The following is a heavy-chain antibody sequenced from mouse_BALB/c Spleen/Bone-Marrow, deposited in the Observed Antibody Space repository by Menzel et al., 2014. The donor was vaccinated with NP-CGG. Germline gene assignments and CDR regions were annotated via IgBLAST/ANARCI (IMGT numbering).Heavy chain of an antibody. CDR2: IYPGDGDT. CDR1: GYAFSSYW. J-gene: IGHJ2*01. Sequence: VQLQQSGAELVRPGSSVKISCKASGYAFSSYWMNWVKQRPGQGLEWIGQIYPGDGDTNYSGKFKGKATLTADESSSTAFMQLSSLTSEDSAVYFCAFGNYDFDYLGQGTTLTVSS. D-gene: IGHD2-1*01. CDR3: AFGNYDFDY. V-gene: IGHV1-80*01.